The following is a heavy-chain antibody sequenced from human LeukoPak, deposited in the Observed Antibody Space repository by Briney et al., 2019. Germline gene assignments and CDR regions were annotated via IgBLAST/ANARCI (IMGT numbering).Heavy chain of an antibody. CDR3: AREWQGGIAAAGTRIEGDY. CDR1: GFSFSGYW. D-gene: IGHD6-13*01. V-gene: IGHV3-7*01. Sequence: PGGSLRLSCAVSGFSFSGYWMTWVRQAPGKGLEWVANIKQDGGEKNYVDSVKGRFTISRDNAENSLFLQMNSLRVEDTAVYYCAREWQGGIAAAGTRIEGDYWGQGTLVAVSS. J-gene: IGHJ4*02. CDR2: IKQDGGEK.